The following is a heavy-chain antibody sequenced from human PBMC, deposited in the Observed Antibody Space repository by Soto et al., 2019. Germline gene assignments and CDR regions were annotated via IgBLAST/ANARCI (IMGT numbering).Heavy chain of an antibody. CDR3: ARSGHTFEGVV. CDR2: VYYSGST. Sequence: QLQLQESGPGLLRPSETLSLTCTVSGASMTNYYGSWIRQSPRKGLEHIGYVYYSGSTYYSPSLESRATISIDTANNQFSLKLSSLTAADTAIYYCARSGHTFEGVVWGQGILVTVSS. CDR1: GASMTNYY. V-gene: IGHV4-59*01. D-gene: IGHD3-16*01. J-gene: IGHJ4*02.